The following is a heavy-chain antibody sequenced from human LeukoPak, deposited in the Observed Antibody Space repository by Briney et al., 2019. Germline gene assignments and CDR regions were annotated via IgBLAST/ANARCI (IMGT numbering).Heavy chain of an antibody. D-gene: IGHD3-22*01. J-gene: IGHJ4*02. CDR2: ISYDGSNK. CDR1: GFTFSSYG. V-gene: IGHV3-30*03. CDR3: AIQGDSSGYYPDY. Sequence: GGPLRLSCAASGFTFSSYGMHWVRQAPGKGLEWVAVISYDGSNKYYADSVKGRFTISRDNSKNTLYLQMNSLRAEDTAVYYCAIQGDSSGYYPDYWGQGTLVTISS.